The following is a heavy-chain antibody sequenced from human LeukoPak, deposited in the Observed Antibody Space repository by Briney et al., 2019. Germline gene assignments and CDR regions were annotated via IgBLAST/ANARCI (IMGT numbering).Heavy chain of an antibody. D-gene: IGHD4-23*01. J-gene: IGHJ4*02. CDR1: GFTFSSYG. CDR3: AAGTYGGNLDY. Sequence: PGGSLRLSCEAPGFTFSSYGMHWVRQAPGKGLEWVAFIRSDGSNKYYADSVKGRFTISRDNSKNTLYLQMNSLRAEDTAVYYCAAGTYGGNLDYWGQGTLVTVSS. CDR2: IRSDGSNK. V-gene: IGHV3-30*02.